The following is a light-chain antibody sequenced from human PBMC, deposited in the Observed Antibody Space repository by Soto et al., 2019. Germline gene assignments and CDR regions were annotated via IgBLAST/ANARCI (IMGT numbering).Light chain of an antibody. CDR2: GAS. CDR3: QQYGSSPLT. Sequence: EIVLTQSPATLSVSPGERATLSCRASQNVISSLAWYQQKPGQAPRLLIYGASSRATGIPDRFSGSGSGTDFTLTISRLEPEDFAVYYCQQYGSSPLTFGGGTKVDIK. CDR1: QNVISS. J-gene: IGKJ4*01. V-gene: IGKV3-20*01.